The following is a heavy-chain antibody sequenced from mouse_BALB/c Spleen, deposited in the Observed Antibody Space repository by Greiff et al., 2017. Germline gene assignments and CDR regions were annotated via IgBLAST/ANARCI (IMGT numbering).Heavy chain of an antibody. V-gene: IGHV10S3*01. J-gene: IGHJ1*01. Sequence: TGGGLVQPKGSLKLSCAASGFTFNTNAMNWVRQAPGKGLEWVARIRSKSNNYATYYADSVKDRFTISRDDSQSMLYLQMNNLKTEDTAMYYCVRDVGNYVGYFDVWGAGTTVTVSS. CDR3: VRDVGNYVGYFDV. CDR1: GFTFNTNA. D-gene: IGHD2-1*01. CDR2: IRSKSNNYAT.